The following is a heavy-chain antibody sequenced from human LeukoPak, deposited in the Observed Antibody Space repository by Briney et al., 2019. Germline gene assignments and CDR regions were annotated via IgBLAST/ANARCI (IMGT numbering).Heavy chain of an antibody. V-gene: IGHV4-30-4*08. CDR3: ARGVYDSSGYREAFDI. Sequence: PSQTLSLTCTVSGGSISSGDFYWSWIRQPPGKGLEWIGYIYYSVNTYYNPSLKSRVTISVDTSKNQFSLKLSSVTAADTAVYYCARGVYDSSGYREAFDIWGQGTMVTVSS. CDR2: IYYSVNT. CDR1: GGSISSGDFY. J-gene: IGHJ3*02. D-gene: IGHD3-22*01.